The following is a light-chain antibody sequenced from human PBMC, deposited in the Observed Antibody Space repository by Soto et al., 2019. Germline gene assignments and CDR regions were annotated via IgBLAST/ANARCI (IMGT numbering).Light chain of an antibody. J-gene: IGLJ1*01. Sequence: QSVLTQPRSVSGSPGQSVTISCTGTGSDVGAYNYVSWYQQHPGKAPKFIIYDVSKRPSGVPDRFSGSKSGNTASLTITGLQAEDEAEYCCCSYAGSTYVFGPGTKVSVL. V-gene: IGLV2-11*01. CDR1: GSDVGAYNY. CDR3: CSYAGSTYV. CDR2: DVS.